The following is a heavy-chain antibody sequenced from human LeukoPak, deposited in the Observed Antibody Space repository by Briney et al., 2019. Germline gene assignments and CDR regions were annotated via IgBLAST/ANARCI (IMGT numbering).Heavy chain of an antibody. CDR3: AKDLYCSGGSCYPDYYYGMDV. Sequence: GGSLRLSCAASGFSFSSYGMHWVRQAPGKGLEWMAVIWHDGSNKYFADSVKGRFTISRDNSKNTLYLQMNSLRAEDTAVYYCAKDLYCSGGSCYPDYYYGMDVWGQGTTVTVSS. D-gene: IGHD2-15*01. CDR1: GFSFSSYG. V-gene: IGHV3-33*06. J-gene: IGHJ6*02. CDR2: IWHDGSNK.